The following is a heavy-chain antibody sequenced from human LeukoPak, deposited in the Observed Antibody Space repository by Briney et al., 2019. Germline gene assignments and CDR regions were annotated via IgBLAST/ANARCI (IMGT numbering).Heavy chain of an antibody. CDR3: ARGRGYCSSTSCYAYDY. CDR1: GYTFTSYG. Sequence: ASVKVSCKASGYTFTSYGISWVRQAPGQGLEWMGWISAYNGNTNYAQKLQGRVTMTTDTSTSTAYMELRSLRSDDTAVYYCARGRGYCSSTSCYAYDYWGQGTLVTVSS. CDR2: ISAYNGNT. V-gene: IGHV1-18*01. D-gene: IGHD2-2*01. J-gene: IGHJ4*02.